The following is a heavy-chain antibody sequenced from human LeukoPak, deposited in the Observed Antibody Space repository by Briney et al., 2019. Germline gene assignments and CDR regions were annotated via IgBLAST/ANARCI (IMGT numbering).Heavy chain of an antibody. CDR1: GFTFSDFY. V-gene: IGHV3-11*05. Sequence: GGSLRLSCGASGFTFSDFYMSWIRQAPGKGLEWLSDISSSSTDTNYADSVKGRFTISRDNAKNSLFLQLNSLTTEDTAVYYCTTACLHWGQGTLVTVSS. CDR3: TTACLH. CDR2: ISSSSTDT. J-gene: IGHJ4*02. D-gene: IGHD5/OR15-5a*01.